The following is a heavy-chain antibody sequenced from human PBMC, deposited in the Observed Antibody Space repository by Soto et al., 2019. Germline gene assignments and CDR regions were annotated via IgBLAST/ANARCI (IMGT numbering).Heavy chain of an antibody. D-gene: IGHD2-2*01. J-gene: IGHJ3*01. CDR2: IIPLFNAT. CDR3: AINAERNAQKFDV. V-gene: IGHV1-69*13. CDR1: GGIFKNFD. Sequence: GXSVKVSCKTSGGIFKNFDIGWVRQSPGQGLEWMGEIIPLFNATNYAQKFRGRVTVTADESTRTAYMELTRLTYDDTAVYFCAINAERNAQKFDVWGQGTLVTVSS.